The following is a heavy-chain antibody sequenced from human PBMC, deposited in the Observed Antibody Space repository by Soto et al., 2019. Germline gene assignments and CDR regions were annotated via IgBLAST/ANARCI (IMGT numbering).Heavy chain of an antibody. D-gene: IGHD3-3*01. V-gene: IGHV1-2*02. CDR1: GYPVTAYY. CDR2: INPATGAA. CDR3: ARGGGVGVAGSAAFDM. Sequence: QLHLVQSGAVVKKPGASVTVSCSASGYPVTAYYMHWVRQAPGRGLEWMGGINPATGAAKYTQTWRGRVTMTRDTSTSTVFMELSGLTSEDTAVFYCARGGGVGVAGSAAFDMWGQGTLVTVSS. J-gene: IGHJ3*02.